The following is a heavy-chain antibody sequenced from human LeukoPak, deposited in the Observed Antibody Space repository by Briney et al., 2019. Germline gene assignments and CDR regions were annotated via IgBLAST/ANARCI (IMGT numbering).Heavy chain of an antibody. CDR1: GDSVSSNSAA. CDR3: AREWGFLEWQTDYYYMDV. V-gene: IGHV6-1*01. Sequence: SQTLSLTCALSGDSVSSNSAAWNWIRQSPSRGLEWLGRTYYRSKWYNDYAVSVKSRITINPDTSKNQFSLQLNSVTPEDTAVYYCAREWGFLEWQTDYYYMDVWGKGTTVTVSS. D-gene: IGHD3-3*01. J-gene: IGHJ6*03. CDR2: TYYRSKWYN.